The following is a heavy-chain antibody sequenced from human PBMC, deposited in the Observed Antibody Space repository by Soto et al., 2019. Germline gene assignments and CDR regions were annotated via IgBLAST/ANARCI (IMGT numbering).Heavy chain of an antibody. V-gene: IGHV6-1*01. CDR1: GDIVSSNSAC. CDR2: TYYRSKSYS. Sequence: PSQTLSLTCAISGDIVSSNSACWNWIRQSPSRGLEWLGRTYYRSKSYSDYALSLRSRITINPDTSKNQFSLQLTSVTPEDTAVYYCARYTSSWYFDYWGQGTLVTVSS. CDR3: ARYTSSWYFDY. J-gene: IGHJ4*02. D-gene: IGHD6-13*01.